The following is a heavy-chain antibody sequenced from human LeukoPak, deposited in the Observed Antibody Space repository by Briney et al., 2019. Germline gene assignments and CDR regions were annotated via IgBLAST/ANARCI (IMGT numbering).Heavy chain of an antibody. CDR3: AKTDSSSWYVSTWFDP. D-gene: IGHD6-13*01. Sequence: GGSLRLSCAASGFTFSSYAMSWVRQAPGKGLEWVSAISGSGGSPYYADSVKGRFTISRDNSKITLYLQMNSLRAEDTAVYYCAKTDSSSWYVSTWFDPWGQGALVTVSS. CDR1: GFTFSSYA. V-gene: IGHV3-23*01. J-gene: IGHJ5*02. CDR2: ISGSGGSP.